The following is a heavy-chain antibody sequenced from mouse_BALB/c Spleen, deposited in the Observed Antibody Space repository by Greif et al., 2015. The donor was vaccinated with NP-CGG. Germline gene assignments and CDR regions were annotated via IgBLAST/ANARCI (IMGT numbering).Heavy chain of an antibody. J-gene: IGHJ4*01. Sequence: QVQLQQSGPELVKPGASVRISCKAPGYTFADYYINWVEQKPGQGLEWIGWIYPGSGNTKYNEKFKGKATLTVDTSSSTAYVQLSSLTSEDTTVYFCARRTGTEAMDYWGQGTSVTVSS. CDR1: GYTFADYY. V-gene: IGHV1-84*02. D-gene: IGHD3-3*01. CDR2: IYPGSGNT. CDR3: ARRTGTEAMDY.